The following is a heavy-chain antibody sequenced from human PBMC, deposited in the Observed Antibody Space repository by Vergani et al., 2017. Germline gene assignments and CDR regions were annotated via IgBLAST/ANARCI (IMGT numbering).Heavy chain of an antibody. D-gene: IGHD4-17*01. V-gene: IGHV2-70*01. CDR3: ARTPWVYGDYGWFDP. CDR2: IDWDDDK. Sequence: QVTLRESGPALVKPTQTLTLTCTFSGFSLSTSGMCVSWIRQPPGKALEWLALIDWDDDKYYSTSLKTRLTISKDTSKNQVVLTMTNMDPVDTATYYCARTPWVYGDYGWFDPGGGGTLVAVSA. CDR1: GFSLSTSGMC. J-gene: IGHJ5*02.